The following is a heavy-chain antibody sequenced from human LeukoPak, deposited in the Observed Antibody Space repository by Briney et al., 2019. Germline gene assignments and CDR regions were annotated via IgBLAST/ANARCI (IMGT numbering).Heavy chain of an antibody. J-gene: IGHJ2*01. CDR1: GFTVSSNY. Sequence: GGSLRLSCEASGFTVSSNYMSWVRQAPGKGLEWVAGISANGGSTSYADSVKGRFNISRDNSKKTVDLQMNNLRAEDTAVYYCAKDRGGNPNWFFDIWGRGTLVAVSS. V-gene: IGHV3-23*01. CDR2: ISANGGST. CDR3: AKDRGGNPNWFFDI. D-gene: IGHD3-10*01.